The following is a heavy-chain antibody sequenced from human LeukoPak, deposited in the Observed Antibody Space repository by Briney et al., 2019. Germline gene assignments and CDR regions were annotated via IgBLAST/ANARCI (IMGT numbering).Heavy chain of an antibody. Sequence: ASVKVSCKASGYTFTSYGISWVRQAPGQGLEWMGWISAYNGNTNYAQKLQGRVTMTTDTSTSTAYMELRSLRSDDTAVYYCARDSSRTYYDFWSGPATFDYWGQGTLVTVSS. CDR1: GYTFTSYG. V-gene: IGHV1-18*01. D-gene: IGHD3-3*01. J-gene: IGHJ4*02. CDR2: ISAYNGNT. CDR3: ARDSSRTYYDFWSGPATFDY.